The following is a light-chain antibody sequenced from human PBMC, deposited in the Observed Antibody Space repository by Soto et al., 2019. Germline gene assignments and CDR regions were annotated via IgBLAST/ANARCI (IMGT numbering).Light chain of an antibody. CDR2: EVS. V-gene: IGLV2-14*01. J-gene: IGLJ2*01. CDR3: SSYTTNNTVI. CDR1: SSDVGGYDF. Sequence: QSALTQPASVSGSLGQSITFSCTGASSDVGGYDFVSWYQQHPGKAPKVMIFEVSNRPSGVSNRFSGSKSGNTASLTISGLQSEDEADYYCSSYTTNNTVIFGGGTKLTVL.